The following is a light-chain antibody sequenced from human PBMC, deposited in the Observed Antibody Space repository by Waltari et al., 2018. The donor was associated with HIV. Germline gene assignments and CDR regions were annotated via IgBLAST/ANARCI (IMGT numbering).Light chain of an antibody. CDR2: KDT. CDR1: ALSKQY. CDR3: QSSDTTASHEL. Sequence: SRDLTQPPSVSVSPGQTARITCSGDALSKQYSYWDQQKAGQAPVLVIFKDTERPSGIPERFSASSSGTTVTLTITSVEAEDEAEYFCQSSDTTASHELFGGGTKLTVL. V-gene: IGLV3-25*03. J-gene: IGLJ2*01.